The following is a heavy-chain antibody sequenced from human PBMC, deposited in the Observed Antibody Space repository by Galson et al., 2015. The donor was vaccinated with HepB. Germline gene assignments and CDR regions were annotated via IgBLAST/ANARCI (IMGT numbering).Heavy chain of an antibody. D-gene: IGHD6-13*01. CDR3: ARFSGTIYYYAMDV. V-gene: IGHV6-1*01. J-gene: IGHJ6*02. CDR1: GDSVSNNNAA. Sequence: CAISGDSVSNNNAAWYWIRQSPLRGLEWLGRTYYRAKWYNDYAESLRSRITINPDTSKNQFSLQLNSVTPEDTAVYYCARFSGTIYYYAMDVWGQGTTVSVSS. CDR2: TYYRAKWYN.